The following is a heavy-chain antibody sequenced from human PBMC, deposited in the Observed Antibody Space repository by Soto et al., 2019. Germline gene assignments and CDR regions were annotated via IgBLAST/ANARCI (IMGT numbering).Heavy chain of an antibody. J-gene: IGHJ4*02. CDR2: IYHSGST. V-gene: IGHV4-30-2*01. CDR3: ARQPLSQNNFDY. CDR1: DGSISSGGYS. Sequence: QLQLQESGSGLVKPSQTLSLTCAVSDGSISSGGYSWSWIRQPPGKGLEWIGYIYHSGSTYYNPSLTSRVTISVDRSMNQFSLKLSSVTAADTAVYYCARQPLSQNNFDYWGQGTLVTVSS.